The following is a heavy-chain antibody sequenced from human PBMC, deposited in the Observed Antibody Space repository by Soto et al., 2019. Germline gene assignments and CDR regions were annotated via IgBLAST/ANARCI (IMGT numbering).Heavy chain of an antibody. CDR2: IYYSGST. V-gene: IGHV4-30-4*01. J-gene: IGHJ4*02. D-gene: IGHD2-15*01. CDR3: ARGEVVAVPEYYFDY. CDR1: GGSISSGDYY. Sequence: TLSLTCTVSGGSISSGDYYWSWIRQPPGKGLEWIGYIYYSGSTYYNPSLKSRVTISVDTSKNQFSLKLSSVTAADTAVYYCARGEVVAVPEYYFDYWGQGTLVTVSS.